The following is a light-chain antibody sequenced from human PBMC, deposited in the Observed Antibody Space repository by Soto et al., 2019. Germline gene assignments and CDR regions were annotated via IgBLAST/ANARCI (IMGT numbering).Light chain of an antibody. CDR3: QQYGDWPLT. CDR1: QSVGNN. Sequence: EIVVTQSPATLSVSPGERATLSCRASQSVGNNFAWYQKKPGQAPRLLIFATSTRATGVPARFSGSGSGTEVFLTISSLQSEDFAVYYCQQYGDWPLTVGGGAKVEIE. V-gene: IGKV3-15*01. J-gene: IGKJ4*01. CDR2: ATS.